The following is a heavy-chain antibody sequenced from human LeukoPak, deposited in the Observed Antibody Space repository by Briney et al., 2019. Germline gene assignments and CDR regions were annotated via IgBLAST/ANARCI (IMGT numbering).Heavy chain of an antibody. Sequence: ASVKVSCKASGGTFSSYAISWVRQAPGQGLEWMGGIIPIFGTANYAQKFQGRVTITADKSTSTAYMELSSLRSEDTAVYYCAIDSSPGDYYYMDVWGKGTTVTVSS. CDR1: GGTFSSYA. D-gene: IGHD3-10*01. V-gene: IGHV1-69*06. J-gene: IGHJ6*03. CDR2: IIPIFGTA. CDR3: AIDSSPGDYYYMDV.